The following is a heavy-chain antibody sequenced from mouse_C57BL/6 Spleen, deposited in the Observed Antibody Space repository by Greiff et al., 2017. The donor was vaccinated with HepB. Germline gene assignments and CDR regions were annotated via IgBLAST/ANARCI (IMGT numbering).Heavy chain of an antibody. CDR2: INSDGSAI. V-gene: IGHV11-2*01. Sequence: EVKVVETGGGLVQPGGSRGLSCEGSGFTFSGFWMSWVRQTPGKTLEWIGDINSDGSAINYAPSIKDRFTIFRDNDKSTLYLQMSNVRSEDTATYFCMRALDYWGQGTSVTVSS. CDR3: MRALDY. J-gene: IGHJ4*01. CDR1: GFTFSGFW.